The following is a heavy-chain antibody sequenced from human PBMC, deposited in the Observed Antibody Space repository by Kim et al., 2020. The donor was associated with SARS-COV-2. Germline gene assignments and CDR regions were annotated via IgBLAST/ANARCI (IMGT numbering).Heavy chain of an antibody. CDR2: ISGGGAYT. CDR3: AKVYGNSWYYFDC. CDR1: GFTFSSYA. Sequence: GGSLRLSCAASGFTFSSYAMTWVRQAPGKGLEWVSGISGGGAYTHYADSVKGRFTISRDNSKNTLYLQMNSLRAEDTAVYYCAKVYGNSWYYFDCWGQGT. V-gene: IGHV3-23*01. J-gene: IGHJ4*02. D-gene: IGHD6-13*01.